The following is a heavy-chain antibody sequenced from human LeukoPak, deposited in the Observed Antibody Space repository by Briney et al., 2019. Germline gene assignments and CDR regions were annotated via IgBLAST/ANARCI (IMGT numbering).Heavy chain of an antibody. V-gene: IGHV4-59*08. CDR1: GGSISTYF. CDR2: IYYSGST. J-gene: IGHJ5*02. CDR3: ARQGYSSSWYAFAP. D-gene: IGHD6-13*01. Sequence: SETLSLTCTVSGGSISTYFWSWIRQPPGKGLEWIGYIYYSGSTNYNPSLQSRVTISVDTSKNQFSLKLSSVTAADTAVYYCARQGYSSSWYAFAPWGQGTLVTVSS.